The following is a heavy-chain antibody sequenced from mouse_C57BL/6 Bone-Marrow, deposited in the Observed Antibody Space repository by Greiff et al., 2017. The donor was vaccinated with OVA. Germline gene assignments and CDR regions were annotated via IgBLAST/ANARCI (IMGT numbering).Heavy chain of an antibody. J-gene: IGHJ3*01. CDR1: GYTFTNYW. D-gene: IGHD2-4*01. CDR3: AVIKGWFAY. CDR2: IYPGGGYT. Sequence: QVHVKQSGAELVRPGTSVKMSCKASGYTFTNYWIGWAKQRPGHGLEWIGDIYPGGGYTNYNEKFKGKATLPADKSSSTAYMQFSSLTSEDSAIYYCAVIKGWFAYWGQGTLVTVSA. V-gene: IGHV1-63*01.